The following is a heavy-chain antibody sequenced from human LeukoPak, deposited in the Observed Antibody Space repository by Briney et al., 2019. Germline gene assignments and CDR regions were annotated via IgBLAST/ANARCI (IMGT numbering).Heavy chain of an antibody. CDR1: GFTFSSYA. D-gene: IGHD3-22*01. J-gene: IGHJ4*02. Sequence: PGRSLRLSCAASGFTFSSYALHWVRQAPGKGLEWVAVISYDGSNKFYADSVKGRFTISRDNSKNTLYVQMNSLRAEDTAVYYCAREFRDNSDYSFDFWGQGTLVTVSS. CDR2: ISYDGSNK. V-gene: IGHV3-30*01. CDR3: AREFRDNSDYSFDF.